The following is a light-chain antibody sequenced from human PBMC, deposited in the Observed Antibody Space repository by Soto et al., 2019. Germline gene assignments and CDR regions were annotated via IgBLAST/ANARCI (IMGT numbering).Light chain of an antibody. Sequence: QSVLTQPASVSGSPGQSITISCTGTSSDVGGYNYVSWYQKYPGKAPKLMIYDVSNRPSGVSNRFSGSKSGNTASLTISGLQAEDEADYYCSSYTSSSTLLVLFGGGTKLTVL. CDR1: SSDVGGYNY. CDR2: DVS. J-gene: IGLJ2*01. V-gene: IGLV2-14*01. CDR3: SSYTSSSTLLVL.